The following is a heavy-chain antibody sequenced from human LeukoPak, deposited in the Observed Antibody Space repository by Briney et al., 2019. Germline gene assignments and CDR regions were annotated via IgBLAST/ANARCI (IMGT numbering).Heavy chain of an antibody. V-gene: IGHV4-59*11. Sequence: SETLSLTCTVSGGSMTTHHWNWIRQTPGKGLEWIGYVFDSGRNKENPSLKSRVTLSADTSKNQLSLRLSSVTAADTAVYYCTTIKRGNIFGYFDFWGQGILVTVSS. D-gene: IGHD5-18*01. CDR1: GGSMTTHH. CDR3: TTIKRGNIFGYFDF. J-gene: IGHJ4*02. CDR2: VFDSGRN.